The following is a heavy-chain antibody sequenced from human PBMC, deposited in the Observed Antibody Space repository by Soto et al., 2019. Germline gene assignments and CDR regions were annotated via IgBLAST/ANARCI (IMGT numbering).Heavy chain of an antibody. CDR1: GFTVIDYY. CDR2: IYSSGSP. D-gene: IGHD3-10*01. Sequence: GGSLRLSCAASGFTVIDYYMSWVRQAPGKGLEWVSLIYSSGSPFYADSVKGRFTISRDNSKNSLYLQLNTLRAEDTAVYYCARMITMVRGVMGYYGMDVWGQGTTVTVS. CDR3: ARMITMVRGVMGYYGMDV. V-gene: IGHV3-53*01. J-gene: IGHJ6*02.